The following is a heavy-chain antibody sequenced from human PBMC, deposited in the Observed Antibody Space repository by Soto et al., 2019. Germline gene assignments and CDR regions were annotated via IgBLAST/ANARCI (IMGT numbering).Heavy chain of an antibody. CDR2: ISWNSGSI. Sequence: GGSLRLSCAASGFTFDDYAMHWVRQAPGKGLEWVSGISWNSGSIGYADSVKGRFTISRDNAKNSLYLQMNSLRAEDTALYYCVKDRGGQWLVYFDYWGQGTLVTVSS. J-gene: IGHJ4*02. V-gene: IGHV3-9*01. D-gene: IGHD6-19*01. CDR3: VKDRGGQWLVYFDY. CDR1: GFTFDDYA.